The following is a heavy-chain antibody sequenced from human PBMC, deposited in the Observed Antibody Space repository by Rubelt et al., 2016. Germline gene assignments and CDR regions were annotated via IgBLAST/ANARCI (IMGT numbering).Heavy chain of an antibody. CDR3: ARAAILIDY. Sequence: ADSVKGRFTISRDNAKNSLYLQMNSLRAEDTAVYYCARAAILIDYWGQGTLVTVSS. D-gene: IGHD2-2*01. V-gene: IGHV3-21*01. J-gene: IGHJ4*02.